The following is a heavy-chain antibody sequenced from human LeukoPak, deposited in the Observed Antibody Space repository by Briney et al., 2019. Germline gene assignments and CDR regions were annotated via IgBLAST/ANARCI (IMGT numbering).Heavy chain of an antibody. CDR1: GYTFTSYA. J-gene: IGHJ4*02. CDR2: INAGNGNT. Sequence: ASVKVSCKASGYTFTSYAMHWVRQAPGQGLEWMGWINAGNGNTKYSQKFQGRVTITRDTSASTAYMELSSLRSEDTAVYYCARGHYSSGWPLYYFDYWGQGTLVTVSS. CDR3: ARGHYSSGWPLYYFDY. D-gene: IGHD6-19*01. V-gene: IGHV1-3*01.